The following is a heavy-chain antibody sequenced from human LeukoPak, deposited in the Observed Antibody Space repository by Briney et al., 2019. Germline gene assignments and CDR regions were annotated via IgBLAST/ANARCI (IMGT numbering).Heavy chain of an antibody. CDR2: IIPIFGTA. CDR3: ARDYGGILVAETFDY. V-gene: IGHV1-69*06. D-gene: IGHD5-12*01. CDR1: GGTFSSYA. J-gene: IGHJ4*02. Sequence: SVKVSCKASGGTFSSYAISWVRQAPGQGLEWMGGIIPIFGTANYAQKFQGRVTITADKSTSTAYMELSSLRSEDTAVYYCARDYGGILVAETFDYWGQGTLVTVSS.